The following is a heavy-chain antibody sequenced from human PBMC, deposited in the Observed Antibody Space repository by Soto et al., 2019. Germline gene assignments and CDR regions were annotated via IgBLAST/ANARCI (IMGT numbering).Heavy chain of an antibody. V-gene: IGHV1-18*04. CDR2: ISGSNGAT. CDR1: GYNFINYG. J-gene: IGHJ5*01. D-gene: IGHD5-12*01. CDR3: TRDSKWLINNGNWFDS. Sequence: QAQLVQSGAEVKKPGASVKVSCKFSGYNFINYGMTWVRQAPGQGLEWMGWISGSNGATKYAQRFQGRLTLTTDTSKNTAYMELKSLRCDDTSVYYCTRDSKWLINNGNWFDSWGQGTLVTVSS.